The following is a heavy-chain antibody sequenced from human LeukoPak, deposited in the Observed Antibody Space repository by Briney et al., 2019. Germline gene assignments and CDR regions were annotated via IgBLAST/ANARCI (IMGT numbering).Heavy chain of an antibody. J-gene: IGHJ3*02. Sequence: SDTLSLTCAVYGGSFSGYYWSWLRQPPGKGLEWIGEIKHSENTNYNPSLKSRVTISVDTSKNQFSLKLSSVTAADTAVYYCARHTLVGARNAFDIWGQGTMVTVSS. CDR1: GGSFSGYY. D-gene: IGHD1-26*01. V-gene: IGHV4-34*01. CDR2: IKHSENT. CDR3: ARHTLVGARNAFDI.